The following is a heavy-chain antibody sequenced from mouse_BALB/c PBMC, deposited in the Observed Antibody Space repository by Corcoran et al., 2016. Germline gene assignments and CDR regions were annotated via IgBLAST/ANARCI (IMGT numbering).Heavy chain of an antibody. J-gene: IGHJ4*01. CDR1: GYSFTDYI. V-gene: IGHV1-39*01. CDR2: INPYYGST. CDR3: ARAPDPDAMDY. Sequence: EIQLQQTGPELVKPGASVKISCKASGYSFTDYIMLWVKQSHGKSLEWIGNINPYYGSTSYNLKFKGKATLTVDKSSSTAYMQLNSLTSEDSAVYYCARAPDPDAMDYLGQGTSVTVSS.